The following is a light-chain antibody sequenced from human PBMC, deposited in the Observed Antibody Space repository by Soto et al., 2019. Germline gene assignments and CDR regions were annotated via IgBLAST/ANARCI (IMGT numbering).Light chain of an antibody. Sequence: EIVMTQSPATLSVSPGERATLSCRAGQGVTTNFAWYQQKSGQSPRLLIYDVSIRATGVPARFSGTGSETDFALNISGLHSEDSAVYFFQQYNNWPFSFGQGTRLEIK. V-gene: IGKV3-15*01. J-gene: IGKJ5*01. CDR3: QQYNNWPFS. CDR2: DVS. CDR1: QGVTTN.